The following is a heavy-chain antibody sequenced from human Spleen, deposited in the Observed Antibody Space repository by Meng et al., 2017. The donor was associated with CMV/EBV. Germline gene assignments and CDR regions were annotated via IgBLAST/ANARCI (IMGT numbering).Heavy chain of an antibody. CDR1: GHTFTSYY. CDR3: ARGWLVRLWWFDP. V-gene: IGHV1-46*01. CDR2: INPSGGST. J-gene: IGHJ5*02. Sequence: KAPGHTFTSYYMHGVRQAPGQGLEWMGIINPSGGSTSYAQKFQGRVTMTRDTSTSTVYMELSSLRSEDTAVYYCARGWLVRLWWFDPWGQGTLVTVSS. D-gene: IGHD6-19*01.